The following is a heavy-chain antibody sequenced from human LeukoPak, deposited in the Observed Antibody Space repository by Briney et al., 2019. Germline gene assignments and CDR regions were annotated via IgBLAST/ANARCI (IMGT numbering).Heavy chain of an antibody. CDR3: ARARYDSSGYYLPPDY. V-gene: IGHV4-30-2*01. D-gene: IGHD3-22*01. Sequence: SRVTISVDRSKNQFSLKLSSVTAADTAVYYCARARYDSSGYYLPPDYWGQGTLVTVSS. J-gene: IGHJ4*02.